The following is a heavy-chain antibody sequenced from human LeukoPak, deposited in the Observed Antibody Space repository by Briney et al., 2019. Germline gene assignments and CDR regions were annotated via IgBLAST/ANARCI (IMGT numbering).Heavy chain of an antibody. Sequence: PGGSLRLSCAASGFTFSSYWMHWVRQAPGKGLVWVSRINSDGSSTSYADSVKGRFTISRDNSKNTLYLQMNRLRVEDTAVYYCAKDSGSGWYQYGMDVWGQGTTVTVSS. CDR3: AKDSGSGWYQYGMDV. CDR2: INSDGSST. J-gene: IGHJ6*02. CDR1: GFTFSSYW. V-gene: IGHV3-74*01. D-gene: IGHD6-19*01.